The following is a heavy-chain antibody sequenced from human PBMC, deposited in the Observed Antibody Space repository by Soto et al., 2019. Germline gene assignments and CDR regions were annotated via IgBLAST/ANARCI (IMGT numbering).Heavy chain of an antibody. J-gene: IGHJ3*02. CDR3: ARLSSAEDAFDI. CDR2: IYPGDSET. CDR1: GYSFTSNW. D-gene: IGHD2-15*01. Sequence: PGESLKISCKGSGYSFTSNWIGWVRQMPGKGLEWMGIIYPGDSETRYNPSFQGQVIISADKSTSTAHLQWSSLKASDTAMYYCARLSSAEDAFDIWGQGTMVTVS. V-gene: IGHV5-51*01.